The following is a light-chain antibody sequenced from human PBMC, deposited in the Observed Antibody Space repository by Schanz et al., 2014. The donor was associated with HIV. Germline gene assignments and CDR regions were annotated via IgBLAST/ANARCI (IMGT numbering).Light chain of an antibody. J-gene: IGKJ3*01. CDR1: QSISSSL. V-gene: IGKV3-20*01. CDR3: HHYGGS. Sequence: IVLTQSPGTLSLSPGERGTLSCRASQSISSSLLAWYQKKPGQAPTLLIYGASSRATGIPDRFSGGGSGTDFTLTISRLEPEDFAVYYCHHYGGSFGPGTTVDYK. CDR2: GAS.